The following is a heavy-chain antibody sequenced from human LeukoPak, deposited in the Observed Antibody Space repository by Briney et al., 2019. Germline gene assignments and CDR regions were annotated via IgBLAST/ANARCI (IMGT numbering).Heavy chain of an antibody. CDR3: ARGITMVRGVITPSYYYYGMDV. D-gene: IGHD3-10*01. Sequence: PGGSLRLSCAASGFTFSSYAMSWVRQAPGKGLEWVAVISYDGSNKYYADSVKGRFTISRDNSKNTLYLQMNSLRAEDTAVYYCARGITMVRGVITPSYYYYGMDVWGQGTTVTVSS. J-gene: IGHJ6*02. V-gene: IGHV3-30-3*01. CDR1: GFTFSSYA. CDR2: ISYDGSNK.